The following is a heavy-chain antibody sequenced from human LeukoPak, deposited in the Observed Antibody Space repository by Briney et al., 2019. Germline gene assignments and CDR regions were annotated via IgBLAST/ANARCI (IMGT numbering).Heavy chain of an antibody. Sequence: GGSLRLSCAASGFTFSNAWMSWVRQAPGKGLEWVGRIKSKTDGGTTDYAAPVKGRFTISRDESKNTLYLQMNSLKTEDTAVYYCARGTYSYGAFRYWGQGTLVTVSS. CDR2: IKSKTDGGTT. CDR1: GFTFSNAW. J-gene: IGHJ4*02. CDR3: ARGTYSYGAFRY. D-gene: IGHD5-18*01. V-gene: IGHV3-15*01.